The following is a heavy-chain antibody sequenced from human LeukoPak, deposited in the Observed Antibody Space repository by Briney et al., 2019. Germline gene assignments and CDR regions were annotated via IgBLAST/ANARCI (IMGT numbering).Heavy chain of an antibody. Sequence: PGGSLRLSCAASGFTFSSYGMHWVRQAPGKGLEWVAVISYDGSNKYYADSVKGRFTISRDNSKNTMHLQMNSLRAEDTAVYYCARDRGGTVGYFDNWGQGTLVTVSS. D-gene: IGHD4-23*01. CDR2: ISYDGSNK. CDR1: GFTFSSYG. J-gene: IGHJ4*02. CDR3: ARDRGGTVGYFDN. V-gene: IGHV3-30*03.